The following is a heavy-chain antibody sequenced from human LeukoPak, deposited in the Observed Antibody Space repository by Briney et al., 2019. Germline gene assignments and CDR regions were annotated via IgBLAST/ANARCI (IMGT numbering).Heavy chain of an antibody. V-gene: IGHV3-23*01. CDR2: ISGRGVGT. J-gene: IGHJ4*02. D-gene: IGHD2-15*01. CDR3: AKYRVVVVPAALYFDY. CDR1: GFTFSNYA. Sequence: GGSLRLSCAASGFTFSNYAMNWVRQAPGKGLEWVSAISGRGVGTYYADSVKGRFTISRDNSKNTLYLQMHSLRAEDTAVYYCAKYRVVVVPAALYFDYWGQGTLVTVSS.